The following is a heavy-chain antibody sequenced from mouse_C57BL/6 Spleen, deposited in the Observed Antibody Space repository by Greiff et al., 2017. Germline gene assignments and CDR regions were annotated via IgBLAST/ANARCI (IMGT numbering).Heavy chain of an antibody. D-gene: IGHD2-1*01. CDR2: INPSTGGT. CDR1: GYSFTGYY. J-gene: IGHJ1*03. Sequence: EVQLQQSGPELVKPGASVKISCKASGYSFTGYYMNWVKQSPEKSLEWIGEINPSTGGTTYNQKCKAKATLTVDKSSSTAYMQLKSLTSEDSAVYYCARLYGNYDWYFDVWGTGTTVTVSS. CDR3: ARLYGNYDWYFDV. V-gene: IGHV1-42*01.